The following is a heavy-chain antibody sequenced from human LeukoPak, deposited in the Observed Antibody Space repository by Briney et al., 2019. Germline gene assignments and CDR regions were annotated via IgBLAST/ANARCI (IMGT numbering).Heavy chain of an antibody. CDR3: ARGRPNYYGSAAGGYFDY. D-gene: IGHD3-10*01. Sequence: PSETLSLTCTVSGGSISSYYWSWIRQPPGKGLEWLGYIYYSGSTNYNPSLKSRVTISVDTSKNQFSLKLSSVTAADTAVYYCARGRPNYYGSAAGGYFDYWGQGTLVTVSS. J-gene: IGHJ4*02. CDR2: IYYSGST. V-gene: IGHV4-59*01. CDR1: GGSISSYY.